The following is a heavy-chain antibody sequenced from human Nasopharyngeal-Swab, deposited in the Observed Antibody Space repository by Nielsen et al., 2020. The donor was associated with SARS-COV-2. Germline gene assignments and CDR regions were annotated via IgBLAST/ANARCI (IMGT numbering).Heavy chain of an antibody. V-gene: IGHV3-21*01. CDR2: ISRDSFYI. CDR1: GFTLSNCG. J-gene: IGHJ2*01. Sequence: GGSLRLSCAASGFTLSNCGMSWVRQTPGKGLEWVPSISRDSFYIYYADSLKGRFTISRDNAKNSLYLQMNTLSAEDTAVYYCAKIGVAGQWFFDVWGRGTLVTVSS. CDR3: AKIGVAGQWFFDV. D-gene: IGHD6-19*01.